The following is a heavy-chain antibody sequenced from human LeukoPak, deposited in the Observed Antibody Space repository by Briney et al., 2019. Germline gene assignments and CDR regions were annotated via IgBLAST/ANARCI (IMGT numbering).Heavy chain of an antibody. D-gene: IGHD2-21*01. J-gene: IGHJ4*02. CDR1: GASINSGAYS. CDR2: IYYTGST. CDR3: VSQEASVDYYDS. Sequence: SETLSLTCTVSGASINSGAYSWGWLRQPPGKGLEWIALIYYTGSTFYNPSLKSRATMSVDTSNNQFSLKLTSVTAADAAMYYCVSQEASVDYYDSWGQGTLVTVSS. V-gene: IGHV4-39*01.